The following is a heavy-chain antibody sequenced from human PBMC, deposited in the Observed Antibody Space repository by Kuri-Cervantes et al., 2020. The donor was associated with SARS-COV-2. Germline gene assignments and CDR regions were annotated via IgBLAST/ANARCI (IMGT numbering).Heavy chain of an antibody. Sequence: GGSLRLSCTASGFTFGDYAMSWFRQAPGKGLEWVSAISGSGGSTYYADSVKGRFTISRDNSKNTLYLQMNSLRAEDTAVYYCAKDKRLGYMDVWGKGTTVTVSS. CDR1: GFTFGDYA. D-gene: IGHD3-16*01. V-gene: IGHV3-23*01. CDR2: ISGSGGST. CDR3: AKDKRLGYMDV. J-gene: IGHJ6*03.